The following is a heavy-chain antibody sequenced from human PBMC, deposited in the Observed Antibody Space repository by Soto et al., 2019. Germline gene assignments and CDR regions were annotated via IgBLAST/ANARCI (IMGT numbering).Heavy chain of an antibody. Sequence: GGSLRLSCAASGFTVSSNYMSWVRQAPGKGLEWVSVIYSGGSTYYADSVKGRFTISRDNSKNTLYLQMNSLRAEDTAVYYCAKALVRFLDWVPDNYYYGMDVWGQGTTVTVSS. J-gene: IGHJ6*02. D-gene: IGHD3-3*01. V-gene: IGHV3-53*01. CDR3: AKALVRFLDWVPDNYYYGMDV. CDR2: IYSGGST. CDR1: GFTVSSNY.